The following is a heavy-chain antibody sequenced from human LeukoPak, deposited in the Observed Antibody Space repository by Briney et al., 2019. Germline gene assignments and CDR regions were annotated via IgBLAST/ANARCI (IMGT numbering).Heavy chain of an antibody. V-gene: IGHV3-23*01. CDR2: ISGSGGSI. D-gene: IGHD3-9*01. CDR3: ARDPPVLRYFDWLGAFDM. J-gene: IGHJ3*02. Sequence: GGSLRLSCAASGFTFSSYAMSWVRQAPGKGLEWVSGISGSGGSIYYADSVKGRFTISRDNSKNTLYLQMNSLRAEDTAVYYCARDPPVLRYFDWLGAFDMWGQRTMVTVSS. CDR1: GFTFSSYA.